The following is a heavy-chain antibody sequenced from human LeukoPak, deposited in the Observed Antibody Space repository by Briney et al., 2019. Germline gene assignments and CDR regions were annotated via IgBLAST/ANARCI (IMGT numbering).Heavy chain of an antibody. CDR3: ARDLGYGDYFRGAFDI. Sequence: GGSLRLSCAASGFTFSTYWMAWVRQAPGKGLEWVSYISSSGSTIYYADSVKGRFTISRDNAKNSLYLQMNSLKAEDTAVYYCARDLGYGDYFRGAFDIRGQGTMVTVSS. CDR1: GFTFSTYW. J-gene: IGHJ3*02. CDR2: ISSSGSTI. V-gene: IGHV3-48*04. D-gene: IGHD4-17*01.